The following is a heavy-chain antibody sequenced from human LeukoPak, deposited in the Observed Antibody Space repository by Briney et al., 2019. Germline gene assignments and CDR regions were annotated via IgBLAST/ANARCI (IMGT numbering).Heavy chain of an antibody. CDR1: GYTFTSYG. V-gene: IGHV1-18*04. Sequence: GASVKVSCKASGYTFTSYGISWVRQAPGQGLEWMGWISAYNGNTNYAQKLQGRVTMTTDTSTSTAYMELRSLRSDDTAVYYCARVWGISPGIAVAGTLRYYFDYWGQGTLVTVSS. CDR3: ARVWGISPGIAVAGTLRYYFDY. J-gene: IGHJ4*02. CDR2: ISAYNGNT. D-gene: IGHD6-19*01.